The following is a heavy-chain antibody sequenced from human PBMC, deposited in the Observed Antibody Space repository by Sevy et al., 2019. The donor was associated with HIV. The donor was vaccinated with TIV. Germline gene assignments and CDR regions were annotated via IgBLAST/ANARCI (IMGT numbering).Heavy chain of an antibody. CDR3: ARDRRHLSIAAHPPVGCNDY. J-gene: IGHJ4*02. CDR2: ISSSSSYI. Sequence: GGSLRLSCAASGFTFSSYSMNWVRQAPGKGLEWVSSISSSSSYIYYADSVKGRFTISRDNAKNSLYLQMNSLRAEDTAVYYCARDRRHLSIAAHPPVGCNDYWGQGTLVTVSS. V-gene: IGHV3-21*01. D-gene: IGHD6-6*01. CDR1: GFTFSSYS.